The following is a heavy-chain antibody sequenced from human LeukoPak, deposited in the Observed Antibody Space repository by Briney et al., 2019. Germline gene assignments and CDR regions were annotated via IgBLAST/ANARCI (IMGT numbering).Heavy chain of an antibody. V-gene: IGHV4-39*01. CDR1: GFSISRSSYY. CDR3: ARLRSSGWYEDY. Sequence: KPSETLSLTCTVTGFSISRSSYYWDWIRQPPGKGLEWIGNIYCSGSTQYNLSLKSRATISVDTSKNQFSLKLSSVTAADTGVYYCARLRSSGWYEDYWGQGTLVSVSS. CDR2: IYCSGST. D-gene: IGHD6-19*01. J-gene: IGHJ4*02.